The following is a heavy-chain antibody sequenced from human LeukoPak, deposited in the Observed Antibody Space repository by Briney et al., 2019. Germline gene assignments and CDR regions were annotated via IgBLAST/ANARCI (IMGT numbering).Heavy chain of an antibody. V-gene: IGHV4-59*01. CDR2: IYYSGST. D-gene: IGHD3-3*01. CDR1: GGSISSYY. CDR3: ARDRGDFWSGYSAFDI. J-gene: IGHJ3*02. Sequence: SETLSLTCTVSGGSISSYYWSWIRQPPGKGLEWIGYIYYSGSTNYNPSLKSRVTISVDTSKNQFSLKLSSVTAADTAVYYCARDRGDFWSGYSAFDIWGQGTMVTVSS.